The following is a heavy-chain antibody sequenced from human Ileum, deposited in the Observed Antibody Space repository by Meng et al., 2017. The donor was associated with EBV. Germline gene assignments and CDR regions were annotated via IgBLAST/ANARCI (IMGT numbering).Heavy chain of an antibody. CDR2: IYHSGST. Sequence: QGRLQESAPGLVKPSGPPPLTGAVSGGSISSSNWWSWVRQPPGKGLEWIGEIYHSGSTNYNPSLKSRVTISVDKSKNQFSLNLSSVTAADTAVYYCARVGQWLPIDYWGQGTLVTVSS. V-gene: IGHV4-4*02. D-gene: IGHD6-19*01. J-gene: IGHJ4*02. CDR1: GGSISSSNW. CDR3: ARVGQWLPIDY.